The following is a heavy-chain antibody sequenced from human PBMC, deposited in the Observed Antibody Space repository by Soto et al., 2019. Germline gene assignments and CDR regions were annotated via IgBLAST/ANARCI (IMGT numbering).Heavy chain of an antibody. Sequence: SETMSLTCTVSGGTISSSSYYWGWISQPPGKGLEWIGSIYYSGSTYYNPSLKSRVTISVDTSKNQFSLKLSSVTAADTAVYYCARHSYYYDSSGYFDYWGQGTLVTVSS. J-gene: IGHJ4*02. D-gene: IGHD3-22*01. CDR3: ARHSYYYDSSGYFDY. V-gene: IGHV4-39*01. CDR1: GGTISSSSYY. CDR2: IYYSGST.